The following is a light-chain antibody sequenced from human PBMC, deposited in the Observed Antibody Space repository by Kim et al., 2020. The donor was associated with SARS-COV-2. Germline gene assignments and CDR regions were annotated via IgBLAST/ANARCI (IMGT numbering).Light chain of an antibody. CDR1: PIGSGSY. CDR2: GAS. J-gene: IGKJ2*01. Sequence: PGARVTLPCRHGPIGSGSYLTWYQQNPGQAPRLLIYGASTRATSIPARFSGSGSGTDFTLTISSLQPEDFAVYYCQQYYNLPPRSFGQGTKLVI. V-gene: IGKV3D-7*01. CDR3: QQYYNLPPRS.